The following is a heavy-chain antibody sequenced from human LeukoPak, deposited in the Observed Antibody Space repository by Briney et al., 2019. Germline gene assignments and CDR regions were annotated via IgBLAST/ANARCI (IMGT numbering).Heavy chain of an antibody. CDR3: AKGGAAPEGYWFFDL. V-gene: IGHV1-2*02. CDR2: IIPNSGGT. D-gene: IGHD6-13*01. Sequence: ASVKVSCGSSGYTFTGYYLHWVRQAPGQGLEWMGWIIPNSGGTNYAQKFQGRVTMTRDTSISTAYMDLSRLRSDDTAVYYCAKGGAAPEGYWFFDLWGRGTLVTVSS. CDR1: GYTFTGYY. J-gene: IGHJ2*01.